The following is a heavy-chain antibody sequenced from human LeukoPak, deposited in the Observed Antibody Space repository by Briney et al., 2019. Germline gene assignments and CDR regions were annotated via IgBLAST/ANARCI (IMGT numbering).Heavy chain of an antibody. V-gene: IGHV3-9*01. D-gene: IGHD6-19*01. Sequence: PGGSLRLSCAASGFFSNYWMSWVRQAPGKGLEWVSGISWNSGSIGYADSVKGRFTISRDNAKNSLYLQMNSLRAEDTALYYCAKDIGAVAGYAFDIWGQGTMVTVSS. J-gene: IGHJ3*02. CDR3: AKDIGAVAGYAFDI. CDR2: ISWNSGSI. CDR1: GFFSNYW.